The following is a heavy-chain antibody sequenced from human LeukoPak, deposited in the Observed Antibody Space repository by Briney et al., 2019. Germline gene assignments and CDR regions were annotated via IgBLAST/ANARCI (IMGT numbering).Heavy chain of an antibody. V-gene: IGHV3-21*04. CDR3: ATQSGYEFDY. CDR1: GFTFSSDS. D-gene: IGHD5-12*01. Sequence: GSLRLSCAASGFTFSSDSMNWVRQAPGKGLEWVSSISSSSSYIYYADSVKGRFTISRDNSKNTLYPQMNSLRAEDTAVYYCATQSGYEFDYWGQGTLVTVSS. J-gene: IGHJ4*02. CDR2: ISSSSSYI.